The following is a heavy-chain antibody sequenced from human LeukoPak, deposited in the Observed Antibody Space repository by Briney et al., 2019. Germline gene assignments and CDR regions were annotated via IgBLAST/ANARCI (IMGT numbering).Heavy chain of an antibody. CDR1: GYSISSGYY. V-gene: IGHV4-38-2*01. D-gene: IGHD3-3*01. CDR2: IYHSGST. Sequence: SETLSLTCAVSGYSISSGYYWGWIRQPPGKGLEWIGSIYHSGSTYYNPSLKSPVPISVDTSKNQFSLKLSSVTAADTAVYYCARGTRGLEWLANDAFDIWGQGTMVTVSS. J-gene: IGHJ3*02. CDR3: ARGTRGLEWLANDAFDI.